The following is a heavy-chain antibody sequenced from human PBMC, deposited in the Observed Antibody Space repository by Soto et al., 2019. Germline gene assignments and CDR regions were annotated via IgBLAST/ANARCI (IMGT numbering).Heavy chain of an antibody. CDR2: IIPIFGTA. D-gene: IGHD3-3*01. CDR3: ARVRDFWSGYYDY. CDR1: GGTFSSYA. J-gene: IGHJ4*02. V-gene: IGHV1-69*06. Sequence: SVKVSCKASGGTFSSYAISWVRQAPGQGLEWMGGIIPIFGTANYAQKFQGRVTITADKSTSTAYMELSSLRSEDAAVYYCARVRDFWSGYYDYWGQGTLVTVSS.